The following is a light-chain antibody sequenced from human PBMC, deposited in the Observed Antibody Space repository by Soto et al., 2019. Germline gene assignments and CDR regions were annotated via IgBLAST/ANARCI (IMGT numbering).Light chain of an antibody. J-gene: IGLJ3*02. CDR3: SSYTGSSTLV. V-gene: IGLV2-14*01. CDR1: SSVAGGFNY. CDR2: EVS. Sequence: QSALTQPASVSGSPGQSITISCTGSSSVAGGFNYVSWYQQHPGKAPKLIIYEVSYRPSGVSARFSGSKSGYTASLAISGLQADDEADYYCSSYTGSSTLVFGGGTKVTVL.